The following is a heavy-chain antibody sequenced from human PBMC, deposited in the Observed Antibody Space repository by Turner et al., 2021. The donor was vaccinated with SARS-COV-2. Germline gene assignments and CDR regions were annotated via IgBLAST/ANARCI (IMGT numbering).Heavy chain of an antibody. CDR3: ANLWCGELSTDY. D-gene: IGHD3-10*01. Sequence: VQLVASGGGLVQPGGSLRLPCAASGFTFSSYGMHWVRQAPGKGLEWVAVISDDGSNKYYADSGKGRFTISRDNSKNTLYLQMNSLRAEDTAVYYCANLWCGELSTDYWGQGTLVTVSS. V-gene: IGHV3-30*18. CDR1: GFTFSSYG. CDR2: ISDDGSNK. J-gene: IGHJ4*02.